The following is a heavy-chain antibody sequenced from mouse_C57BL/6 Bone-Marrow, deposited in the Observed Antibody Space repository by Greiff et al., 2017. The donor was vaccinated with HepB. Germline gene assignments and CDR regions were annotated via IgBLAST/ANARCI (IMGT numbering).Heavy chain of an antibody. J-gene: IGHJ2*01. CDR1: GFNIKNTY. V-gene: IGHV14-3*01. CDR2: IDPANGNT. Sequence: VQLKESVAELVRPGASVKLSCTASGFNIKNTYMHWVKQRPEQGLEWIGRIDPANGNTKYAPKFQGKATITADTSSNTAYLQLSSLTSEATAIYYCARANYYGSSYLDYWGQGTTLTVSS. CDR3: ARANYYGSSYLDY. D-gene: IGHD1-1*01.